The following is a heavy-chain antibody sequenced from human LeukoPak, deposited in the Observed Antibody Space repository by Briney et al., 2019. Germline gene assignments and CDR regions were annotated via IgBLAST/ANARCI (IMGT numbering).Heavy chain of an antibody. CDR3: ARPSIVLREGFDY. V-gene: IGHV4-38-2*02. CDR1: GYSISSNYY. Sequence: SETLSLTCIVSGYSISSNYYWGWVRQPPGKGLEWIGSIYYDGTTYYSPSLKSRVTVLRDTSNNQFSLRLTSMTAADTAVYYCARPSIVLREGFDYWGQGTLVTVSS. D-gene: IGHD3-16*02. CDR2: IYYDGTT. J-gene: IGHJ4*02.